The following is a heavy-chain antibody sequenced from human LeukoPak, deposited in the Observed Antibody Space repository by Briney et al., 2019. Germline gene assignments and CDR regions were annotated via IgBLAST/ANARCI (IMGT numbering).Heavy chain of an antibody. CDR2: IIPIFGTA. J-gene: IGHJ4*02. D-gene: IGHD1-26*01. V-gene: IGHV1-69*05. CDR3: ARVISRVGAAFDY. CDR1: GGTFSSYA. Sequence: SVKVSCKASGGTFSSYAISWVRQAPGQGLEWMGGIIPIFGTANYAQKFQGRVTITTDESTSTAYMELSSLRSEDTAVYYCARVISRVGAAFDYWGQGTLVTVSS.